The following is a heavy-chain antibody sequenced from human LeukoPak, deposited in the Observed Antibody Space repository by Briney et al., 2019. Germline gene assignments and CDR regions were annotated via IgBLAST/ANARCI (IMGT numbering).Heavy chain of an antibody. CDR1: GGSISSYY. D-gene: IGHD6-25*01. J-gene: IGHJ3*02. CDR3: ARGGAAVPSRTRAFDI. Sequence: PSETLSLTCTVSGGSISSYYWSWIRQPPGKGLEWIGYIYYSGSTNYNPSLKSRVTISVDTSKNQFSLKLSSVTAADTAVYYCARGGAAVPSRTRAFDIWGQGTMVTVSS. CDR2: IYYSGST. V-gene: IGHV4-59*01.